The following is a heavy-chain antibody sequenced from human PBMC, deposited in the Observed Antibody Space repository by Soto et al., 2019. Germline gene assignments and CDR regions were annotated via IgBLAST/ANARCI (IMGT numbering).Heavy chain of an antibody. D-gene: IGHD2-2*01. J-gene: IGHJ6*03. Sequence: SETLSLTCTVSGGSISSYYGSWIRQPPGKGLEWIGYIYYSGSTNYNPSLKSRVTISVDTSKNQFSLKLSSVTAADTAVYYCARRCSSTSCQYYYYYYMDVWGKGTTVTVSS. CDR2: IYYSGST. CDR3: ARRCSSTSCQYYYYYYMDV. V-gene: IGHV4-59*08. CDR1: GGSISSYY.